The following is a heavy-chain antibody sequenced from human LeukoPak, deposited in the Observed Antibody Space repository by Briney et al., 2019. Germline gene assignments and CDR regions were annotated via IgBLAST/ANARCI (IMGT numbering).Heavy chain of an antibody. CDR1: GGSISTYY. Sequence: SETLSLTCTVSGGSISTYYWSWIRQPPGKGLEWIGYIYYSGSTNYNPSLKSRVTISVDTSKNQFSLKLTSVTAADTAVYYCARGLTYYFDSSGYYVTDAFDIWGQGTMVTVSS. CDR2: IYYSGST. CDR3: ARGLTYYFDSSGYYVTDAFDI. D-gene: IGHD3-22*01. V-gene: IGHV4-59*01. J-gene: IGHJ3*02.